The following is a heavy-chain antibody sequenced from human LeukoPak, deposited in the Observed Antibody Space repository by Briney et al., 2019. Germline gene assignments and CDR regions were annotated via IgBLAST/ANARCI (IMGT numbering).Heavy chain of an antibody. V-gene: IGHV1-69*04. J-gene: IGHJ4*02. D-gene: IGHD3-10*01. CDR1: GGTFSSYA. Sequence: SVEVSCKASGGTFSSYAISWVRQAPGQGLEWMGRIIPILGIANYAQKFQGRVTMTRNTSISTAYMELSSLRSEDTAVYYCARGWVVRGVISDYWGQGTLVTVSS. CDR3: ARGWVVRGVISDY. CDR2: IIPILGIA.